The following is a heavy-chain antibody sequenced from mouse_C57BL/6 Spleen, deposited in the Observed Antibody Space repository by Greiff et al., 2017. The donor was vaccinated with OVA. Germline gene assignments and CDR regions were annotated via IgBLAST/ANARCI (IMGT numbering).Heavy chain of an antibody. Sequence: EVQLVESGGGLVQPKGSLKLSCAASGFSFNTYAMNWVRQAPGKGLEWVARIRSKSNNYATYYADSVKDRLTISRDDSESMLYLQMNNLKTEDTAMYYCVRHGDYGQFAYWGQGTLVTVSA. CDR1: GFSFNTYA. D-gene: IGHD2-4*01. CDR3: VRHGDYGQFAY. J-gene: IGHJ3*01. CDR2: IRSKSNNYAT. V-gene: IGHV10-1*01.